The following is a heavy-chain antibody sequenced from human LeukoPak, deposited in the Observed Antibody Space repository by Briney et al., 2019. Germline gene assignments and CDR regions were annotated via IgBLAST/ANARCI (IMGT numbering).Heavy chain of an antibody. D-gene: IGHD6-19*01. CDR3: AKAQYSSGWYARCDY. J-gene: IGHJ4*02. Sequence: PGGSLRLSCAASGFTFSSYAMSWVRQAPGKGLEWVSAISGSGGSTYYADSVKGRFTISRDNSKNTLYLQMHSLRAEDTAVYYCAKAQYSSGWYARCDYWGQGTLVTVSS. CDR1: GFTFSSYA. V-gene: IGHV3-23*01. CDR2: ISGSGGST.